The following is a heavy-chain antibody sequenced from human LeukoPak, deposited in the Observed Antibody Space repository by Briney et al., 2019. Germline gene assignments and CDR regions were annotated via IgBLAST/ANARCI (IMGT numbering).Heavy chain of an antibody. CDR2: ISGSGGST. D-gene: IGHD3-3*01. Sequence: GGSLRLSCAASGFMFSKSWMHWVRQAPGKGLEWVSDISGSGGSTYYADSVKGRFTISRDNSKNTLYLQMNSLRAEDTAVYYCVPRKEWSCYMDVWGKGTTVTVSS. J-gene: IGHJ6*03. CDR1: GFMFSKSW. CDR3: VPRKEWSCYMDV. V-gene: IGHV3-23*01.